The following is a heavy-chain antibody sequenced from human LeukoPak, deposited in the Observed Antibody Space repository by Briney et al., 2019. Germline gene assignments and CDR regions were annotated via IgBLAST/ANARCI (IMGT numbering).Heavy chain of an antibody. CDR2: VHHSGNT. V-gene: IGHV4-59*01. Sequence: ASETLSLTCTVSGGSISSYYWSWIRQPPGKGLEWIGYVHHSGNTNYNPSLKSRVTISVDTSKNQFSLKLSSVTAADTAVYYCARALYDSSGYYYPDAFDIWGQGTMVTVSS. CDR3: ARALYDSSGYYYPDAFDI. CDR1: GGSISSYY. D-gene: IGHD3-22*01. J-gene: IGHJ3*02.